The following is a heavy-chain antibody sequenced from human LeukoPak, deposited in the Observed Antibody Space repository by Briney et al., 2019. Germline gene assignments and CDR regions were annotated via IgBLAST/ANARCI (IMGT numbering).Heavy chain of an antibody. Sequence: GGSLRLSCAASGFTFSSYWMSWVRQAPGKGLEWVANIKQDGSEKYYVDSVKGRFIISRDNAKNSLYLQMNSLRAEDTAVYYCASPSITGTTDRLDYWAREPWSPSPQ. V-gene: IGHV3-7*01. CDR1: GFTFSSYW. CDR3: ASPSITGTTDRLDY. D-gene: IGHD1-7*01. CDR2: IKQDGSEK. J-gene: IGHJ4*02.